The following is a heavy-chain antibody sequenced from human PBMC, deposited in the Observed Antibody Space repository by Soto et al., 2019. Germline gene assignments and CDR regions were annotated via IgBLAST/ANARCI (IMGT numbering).Heavy chain of an antibody. CDR2: IKSETDGETT. V-gene: IGHV3-15*01. J-gene: IGHJ4*02. Sequence: PGGSLRLGCAASGFAFSNAGMSWVRQAPGKGLEWVGRIKSETDGETTDYVAPVKGRFTISRDDSKNTLYLQMNSLKIEDTAVYYCTTDLNGGFDYWGRGTLVTVSS. D-gene: IGHD2-8*01. CDR1: GFAFSNAG. CDR3: TTDLNGGFDY.